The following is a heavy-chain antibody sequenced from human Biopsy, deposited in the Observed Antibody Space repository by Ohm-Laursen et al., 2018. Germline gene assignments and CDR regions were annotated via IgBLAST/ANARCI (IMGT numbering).Heavy chain of an antibody. J-gene: IGHJ4*02. Sequence: GTLSLTCAVSGGSISNYFWTWIRQPPGKGLEWIGYFRFEDRTSYNSSLKSRVTMSADTSKNQFSLRLSSVTAADTAVYYCALGGGSYVNFDYWGQGTLVTVSS. CDR3: ALGGGSYVNFDY. CDR1: GGSISNYF. V-gene: IGHV4-59*01. D-gene: IGHD1-26*01. CDR2: FRFEDRT.